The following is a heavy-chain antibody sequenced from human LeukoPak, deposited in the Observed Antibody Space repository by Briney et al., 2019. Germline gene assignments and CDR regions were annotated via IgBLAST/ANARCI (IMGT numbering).Heavy chain of an antibody. CDR2: INPSGGST. CDR3: ARAYCSGGNCYSGADY. J-gene: IGHJ4*02. Sequence: ASVKVSCKVSGYTLTSYYMYWVRQAPGQGREWNGRINPSGGSTSYAQKFQGRVTMTSDTSTSTVYMELSSLRSEDTAVYYCARAYCSGGNCYSGADYWGQGTLVTVSS. V-gene: IGHV1-46*01. D-gene: IGHD2-15*01. CDR1: GYTLTSYY.